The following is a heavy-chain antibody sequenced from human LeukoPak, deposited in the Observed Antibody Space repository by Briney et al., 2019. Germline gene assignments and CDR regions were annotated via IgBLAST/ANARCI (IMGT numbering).Heavy chain of an antibody. CDR2: ISHSGST. D-gene: IGHD3-3*01. J-gene: IGHJ4*02. Sequence: SETLSLTCTVSGGSISSSSYYWGWIRQPPGKGLEWIGYISHSGSTYYNPSLRSRVTISVDRSKNQFSLKLSSVTAADTAVYYCARGLRFLDGWGQGTVVTVSS. CDR1: GGSISSSSYY. CDR3: ARGLRFLDG. V-gene: IGHV4-39*07.